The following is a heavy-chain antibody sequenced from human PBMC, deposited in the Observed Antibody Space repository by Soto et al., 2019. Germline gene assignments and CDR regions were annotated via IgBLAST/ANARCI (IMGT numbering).Heavy chain of an antibody. CDR3: ARHMTTVTKNCWFDP. CDR2: IYYSGST. CDR1: GGSISSSSYY. D-gene: IGHD4-4*01. Sequence: PSETLSLTCTVSGGSISSSSYYWGWIRQPPGKGLEWIGSIYYSGSTYYNPSLKSRVTISVDTSKSQFSLKLSSVTAADTAVYYCARHMTTVTKNCWFDPWGQGTLVTVSS. J-gene: IGHJ5*02. V-gene: IGHV4-39*01.